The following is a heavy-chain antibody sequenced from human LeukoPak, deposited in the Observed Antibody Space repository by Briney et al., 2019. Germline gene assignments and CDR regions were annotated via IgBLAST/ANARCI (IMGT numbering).Heavy chain of an antibody. CDR2: INPNSGGT. J-gene: IGHJ6*03. D-gene: IGHD3-3*01. Sequence: ASVKVSCKASGGTFSSYTISWVRQAPGQGLEWMGWINPNSGGTNYAQKFQGRVTMTRDTSISTAYMELSRLRSDDTAVYYCARGENYDRYYMDVWGKGTTVTVSS. V-gene: IGHV1-2*02. CDR3: ARGENYDRYYMDV. CDR1: GGTFSSYT.